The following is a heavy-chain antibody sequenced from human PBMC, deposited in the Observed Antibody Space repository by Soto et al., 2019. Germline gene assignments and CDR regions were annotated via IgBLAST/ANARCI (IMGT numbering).Heavy chain of an antibody. CDR1: GGAFSGDA. CDR2: IIPIFGTA. V-gene: IGHV1-69*01. Sequence: SVKVACKASGGAFSGDASGWVLKAPEKGLERIGGIIPIFGTANYAQKFQGRVTITADESTSTAYMELSSLRSEDTAVYYCARGITVVYYYYYGMDVWGQGTTGTVPS. CDR3: ARGITVVYYYYYGMDV. D-gene: IGHD3-16*01. J-gene: IGHJ6*02.